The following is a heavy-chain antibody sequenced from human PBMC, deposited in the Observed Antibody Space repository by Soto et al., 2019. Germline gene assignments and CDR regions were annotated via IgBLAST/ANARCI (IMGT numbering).Heavy chain of an antibody. V-gene: IGHV4-39*01. J-gene: IGHJ4*02. CDR2: IYYSGST. D-gene: IGHD4-4*01. Sequence: SETLSLTCTVSGGSISSSSYYWGWIRQPPGKGLEWIGSIYYSGSTYYNPSLKSRVTISVDTSKNQFSLKLSSVTAADTAVYYCARHHSNYRYYFDYWGQGTLVTVSS. CDR1: GGSISSSSYY. CDR3: ARHHSNYRYYFDY.